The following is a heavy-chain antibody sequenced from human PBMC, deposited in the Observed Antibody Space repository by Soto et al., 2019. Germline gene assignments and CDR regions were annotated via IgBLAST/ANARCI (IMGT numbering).Heavy chain of an antibody. CDR3: ARDQGDPGYYYYGMDV. CDR2: INPNSGGT. D-gene: IGHD2-21*02. Sequence: SVKVSCNASGYTFTGYYMHWVRQAPGQGLEWMGWINPNSGGTNYAQKFQGRVTMTRDTSISTAYMELSRLRSDDTAVYYCARDQGDPGYYYYGMDVWGQGTTVTVSS. CDR1: GYTFTGYY. V-gene: IGHV1-2*02. J-gene: IGHJ6*02.